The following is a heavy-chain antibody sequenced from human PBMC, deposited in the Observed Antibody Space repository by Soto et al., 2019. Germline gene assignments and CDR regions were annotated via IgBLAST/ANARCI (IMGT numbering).Heavy chain of an antibody. CDR1: AGSISSYY. Sequence: PSETLSLTCTVSAGSISSYYWSWIRQPPGKGLEWIGYIYYSGSTNYNPSLKSRVTISVDTSKNQFSLKLSSVTAADTAVYYCARAMEDFWSGYEYWGQGTLVTVSS. CDR2: IYYSGST. D-gene: IGHD3-3*01. J-gene: IGHJ4*02. CDR3: ARAMEDFWSGYEY. V-gene: IGHV4-59*01.